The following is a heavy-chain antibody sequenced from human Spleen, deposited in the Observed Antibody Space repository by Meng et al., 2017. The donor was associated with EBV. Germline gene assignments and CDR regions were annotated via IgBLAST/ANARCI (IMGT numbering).Heavy chain of an antibody. J-gene: IGHJ4*02. V-gene: IGHV3-30*03. CDR3: AADSRGSFDY. CDR1: GFTFTTYA. Sequence: VGSGGGGGQPGKSLRIFGAASGFTFTTYAMHWVRQAPGKGVEWVAGISYDATNKYYTESVKGRFTISRDNSKNTLYLQMNSLRPEDTAVYYCAADSRGSFDYWGRGTLVTVSS. D-gene: IGHD3-22*01. CDR2: ISYDATNK.